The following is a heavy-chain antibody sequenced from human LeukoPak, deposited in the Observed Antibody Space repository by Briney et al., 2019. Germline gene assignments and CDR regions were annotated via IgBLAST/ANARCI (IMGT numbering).Heavy chain of an antibody. Sequence: PSETLSLTCTVSGGSISSYYWSWIRQPAGKGLEWIGRIYTSGSTNYNPPLKSRVTMSVDTSKNQFSLKLSSVTAADTAVYYCARAVSKYYYDSSGYYLYYFDYWGQGTLVTVSS. CDR2: IYTSGST. V-gene: IGHV4-4*07. CDR3: ARAVSKYYYDSSGYYLYYFDY. J-gene: IGHJ4*02. D-gene: IGHD3-22*01. CDR1: GGSISSYY.